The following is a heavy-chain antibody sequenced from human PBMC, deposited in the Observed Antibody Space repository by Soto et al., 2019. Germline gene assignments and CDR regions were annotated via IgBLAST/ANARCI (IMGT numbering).Heavy chain of an antibody. D-gene: IGHD3-22*01. CDR3: TRAEGTYYYDSSGYYLDY. CDR1: GFTFGDYA. J-gene: IGHJ4*02. Sequence: GGSLRLSCTASGFTFGDYAMSWFRQAPGKGLEWVGFIRSKAYGGKTEYAASVKGRFTISRDDSKSIAHLQMNSLKTEGTAVYYCTRAEGTYYYDSSGYYLDYWGQGTLVTVSS. V-gene: IGHV3-49*03. CDR2: IRSKAYGGKT.